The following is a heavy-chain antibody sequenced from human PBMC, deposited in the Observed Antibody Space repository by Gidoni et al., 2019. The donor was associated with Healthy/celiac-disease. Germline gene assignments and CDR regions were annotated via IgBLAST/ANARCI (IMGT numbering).Heavy chain of an antibody. D-gene: IGHD3-10*01. CDR3: GRGGFGELFGFDY. CDR2: INPNSGGT. Sequence: QVQLVQSGAEVKKPGASVKVSCKASGYTFTGYYMHWVRQAPGQGLEWMGWINPNSGGTNYAQKCQGRVTMTREPSISTAYMELSRLRSDDTAVYYWGRGGFGELFGFDYWGQGTLVTVSS. CDR1: GYTFTGYY. J-gene: IGHJ4*02. V-gene: IGHV1-2*02.